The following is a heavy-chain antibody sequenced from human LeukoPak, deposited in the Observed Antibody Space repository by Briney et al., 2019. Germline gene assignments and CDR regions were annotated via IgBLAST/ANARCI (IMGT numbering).Heavy chain of an antibody. J-gene: IGHJ4*02. V-gene: IGHV3-48*03. Sequence: GSLRLSCAASGFTFSNYEMNWVRQAPGKGLEWVSYISSSGNTKYYADSVKGRFTISRDNAKNSLYLQMNSLRVEDTAVYYCARDGLVGDYWGQGTLVTVSS. CDR3: ARDGLVGDY. CDR1: GFTFSNYE. D-gene: IGHD3-16*01. CDR2: ISSSGNTK.